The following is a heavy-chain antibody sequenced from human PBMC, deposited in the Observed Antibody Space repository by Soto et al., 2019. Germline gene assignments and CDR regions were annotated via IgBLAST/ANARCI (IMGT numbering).Heavy chain of an antibody. CDR3: GRESGETWDYEAS. V-gene: IGHV4-4*07. Sequence: QVQLQESGPGLVRPSETLSLTCTVSGGSISSYRWSWIRQPAGKGLEWIGRLNTYGNTHYNPSLKSRGTVSVDTARNQCFLTLRSVTAADSAVYHCGRESGETWDYEASWGQGTPVTVSS. CDR2: LNTYGNT. J-gene: IGHJ5*02. CDR1: GGSISSYR. D-gene: IGHD1-7*01.